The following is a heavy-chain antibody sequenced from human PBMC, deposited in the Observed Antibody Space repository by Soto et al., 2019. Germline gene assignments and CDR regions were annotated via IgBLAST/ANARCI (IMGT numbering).Heavy chain of an antibody. CDR2: IYHSGTT. V-gene: IGHV4-31*03. D-gene: IGHD2-15*01. J-gene: IGHJ5*02. CDR3: ARGGGYCSRTLCRPRHGPSWFDP. CDR1: GGSLSSGVYS. Sequence: SETLSLTCTVSGGSLSSGVYSWSWFRQPPGKGPEWSGYIYHSGTTHYNPSLKTRVSISTDTSKSQFSLNLTSVTAADTAVYSCARGGGYCSRTLCRPRHGPSWFDPWGQGTMVTVSS.